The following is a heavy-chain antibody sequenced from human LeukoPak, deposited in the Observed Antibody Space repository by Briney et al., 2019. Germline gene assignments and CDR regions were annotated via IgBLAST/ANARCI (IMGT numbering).Heavy chain of an antibody. V-gene: IGHV4-59*11. Sequence: SETLSLTCTVSGDSISSHYWSWIRQPPGKGLEWIGYIYYSGSTNYNPSLKSRVTISVDTSKNQFSLKLSSVTAADTAVYYCARLVANWYYFDYWGQGTLVTVSS. CDR2: IYYSGST. CDR1: GDSISSHY. CDR3: ARLVANWYYFDY. J-gene: IGHJ4*02. D-gene: IGHD5-12*01.